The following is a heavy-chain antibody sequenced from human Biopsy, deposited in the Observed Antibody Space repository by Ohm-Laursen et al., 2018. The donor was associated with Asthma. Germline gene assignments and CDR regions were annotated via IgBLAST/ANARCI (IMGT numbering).Heavy chain of an antibody. V-gene: IGHV3-30*18. D-gene: IGHD6-13*01. J-gene: IGHJ4*02. Sequence: SLRLSCAASGFNFHNYGMNWVRRAPGRGLEWVAQILFDGRKINYPDSVKGRFTISRDNSKNMVYLQMNSLRPEDAAVYYCAKDRVAGRSYYFDYWGQGSLVSVSS. CDR2: ILFDGRKI. CDR1: GFNFHNYG. CDR3: AKDRVAGRSYYFDY.